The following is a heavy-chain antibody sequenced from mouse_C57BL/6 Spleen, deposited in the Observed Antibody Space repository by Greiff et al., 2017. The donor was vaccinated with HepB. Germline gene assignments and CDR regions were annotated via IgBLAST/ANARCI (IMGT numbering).Heavy chain of an antibody. J-gene: IGHJ3*01. D-gene: IGHD3-2*02. CDR3: ASLDSSSAY. V-gene: IGHV1-4*01. CDR1: GYTFTSYT. CDR2: INPSSGYT. Sequence: VMLVESGAELARPGASVKMSCKASGYTFTSYTMHWVKQRPGQGLEWIGYINPSSGYTKYNQKFKDKSTLTADKSSSTAYMQLSSLTSEDSAGYDCASLDSSSAYWGQGTLVTVSA.